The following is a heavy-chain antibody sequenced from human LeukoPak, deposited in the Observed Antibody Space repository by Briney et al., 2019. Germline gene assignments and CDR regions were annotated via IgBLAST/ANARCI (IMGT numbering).Heavy chain of an antibody. Sequence: ASVKVSCKASGYTFTGYYMHGVRQAPGQGLEWMGWINPYSGGTNYAQKFQGRVTMTRDTSISTDYMELSRLRSDDTAVYYCARVGSGWYGGAGYWGQGTPVNVS. CDR1: GYTFTGYY. D-gene: IGHD6-13*01. V-gene: IGHV1-2*02. CDR3: ARVGSGWYGGAGY. CDR2: INPYSGGT. J-gene: IGHJ4*02.